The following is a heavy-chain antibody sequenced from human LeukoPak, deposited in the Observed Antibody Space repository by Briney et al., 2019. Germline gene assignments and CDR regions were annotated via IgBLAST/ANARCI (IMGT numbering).Heavy chain of an antibody. Sequence: SETLSLTCAVSGYSISSGYYWGWIRQPPGKGLEWIGSIYHSGSTYYNPSLKSRVTISVDTSKNQFSLKLSSVTAADTAVYYCATSYGSGSYYNILPDNWGQGTLVTVSS. J-gene: IGHJ4*02. V-gene: IGHV4-38-2*01. D-gene: IGHD3-10*01. CDR2: IYHSGST. CDR3: ATSYGSGSYYNILPDN. CDR1: GYSISSGYY.